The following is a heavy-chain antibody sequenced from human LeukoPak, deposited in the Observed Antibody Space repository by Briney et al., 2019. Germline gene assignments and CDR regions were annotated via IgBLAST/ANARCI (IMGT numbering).Heavy chain of an antibody. V-gene: IGHV3-73*01. Sequence: HPGGSLRLSCAASGFTFSGSAMHWVRQASGKGLEWVGRIRSKPNSYATAYAASVKGRFTISRGDSKNTAFLQMKSLKTEDTAVYYCTRHDNYYDISGPSHWGQGTLVTVSS. CDR2: IRSKPNSYAT. J-gene: IGHJ4*02. D-gene: IGHD3-22*01. CDR1: GFTFSGSA. CDR3: TRHDNYYDISGPSH.